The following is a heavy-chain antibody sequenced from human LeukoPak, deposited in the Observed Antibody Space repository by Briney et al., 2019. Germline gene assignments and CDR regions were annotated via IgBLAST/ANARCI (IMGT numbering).Heavy chain of an antibody. Sequence: SETLSLTCAVSGVSFSDYYWSWVRQTPGKGLEWIGEINHSGYTNDSPSLKSRVTLSIDTSRKQFSLNLRSVTVADTGIYYCTRMTTGHDYWGQGTLVTVSS. V-gene: IGHV4-34*01. J-gene: IGHJ4*02. CDR3: TRMTTGHDY. D-gene: IGHD4-17*01. CDR2: INHSGYT. CDR1: GVSFSDYY.